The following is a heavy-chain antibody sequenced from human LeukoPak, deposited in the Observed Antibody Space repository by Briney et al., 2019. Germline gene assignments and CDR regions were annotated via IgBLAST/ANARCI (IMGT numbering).Heavy chain of an antibody. V-gene: IGHV3-21*01. J-gene: IGHJ4*02. CDR2: LSSDGTYM. CDR1: GFTFSTYS. CDR3: ARLRSYGSKYGTPDQ. D-gene: IGHD5-18*01. Sequence: GGSLRLSCAASGFTFSTYSMTWVRQAPGKGLEWVSSLSSDGTYMYYADSVKGRFTISRDNAKNSLYLQMNSLRAEDTAVYYCARLRSYGSKYGTPDQWGQGTLVSVSS.